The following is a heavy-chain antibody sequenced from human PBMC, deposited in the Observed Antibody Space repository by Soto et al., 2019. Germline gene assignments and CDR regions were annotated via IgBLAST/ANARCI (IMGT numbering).Heavy chain of an antibody. D-gene: IGHD6-25*01. Sequence: EVQLVESGGGLVQPGGSLTLSCAASEFAFSSYWMTWVRQAPGKGLEWVANIRKEGSQRSYLDSVRGRFTISRDNSKNSLYLQMNGLRAEDTALYFCARDVSPGSSGLYFDAFDIWGQGTMVTVSS. J-gene: IGHJ3*02. CDR3: ARDVSPGSSGLYFDAFDI. CDR2: IRKEGSQR. V-gene: IGHV3-7*05. CDR1: EFAFSSYW.